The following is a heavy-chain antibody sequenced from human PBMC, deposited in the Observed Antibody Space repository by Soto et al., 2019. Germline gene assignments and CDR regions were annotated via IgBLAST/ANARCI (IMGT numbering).Heavy chain of an antibody. CDR1: GDAFTNYI. V-gene: IGHV1-69*01. CDR3: ARGRDQPPVGLYFDS. Sequence: QVQLVQSGAEVKKPGSSVMVSCKASGDAFTNYIFDWVRQAPGQGLECMGGIIPMFGTPKYAQTFQDRVTISADVSTVTAYLELTSLRFDDTAVYYCARGRDQPPVGLYFDSWGEGTRVTVSS. J-gene: IGHJ4*02. CDR2: IIPMFGTP. D-gene: IGHD1-26*01.